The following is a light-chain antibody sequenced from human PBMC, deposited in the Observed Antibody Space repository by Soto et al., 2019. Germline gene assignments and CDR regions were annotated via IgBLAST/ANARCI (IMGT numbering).Light chain of an antibody. Sequence: EIVLTHSPGTLSLSPGERATLSFRSSQSVSSSYLAWYQQKPGQAPRLLIYGASSRATGIPDRFSGSGSGTDFTLTISRLEPEDFAVYYCQQYGSSPTWTFGQGTKVDIK. CDR2: GAS. CDR1: QSVSSSY. V-gene: IGKV3-20*01. J-gene: IGKJ1*01. CDR3: QQYGSSPTWT.